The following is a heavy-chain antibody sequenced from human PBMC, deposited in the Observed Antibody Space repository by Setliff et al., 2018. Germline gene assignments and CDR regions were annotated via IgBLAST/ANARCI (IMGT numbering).Heavy chain of an antibody. CDR1: GLSYSTYW. CDR3: ARDGVSYGMDV. CDR2: ISGSGTTI. Sequence: GGSLRLSCTASGLSYSTYWLNWVRQAPGKGLEWVSYISGSGTTIFYADSVRGRFTISRDNAKNSLYLQMNSLRAEDTAVYYCARDGVSYGMDVWGQGTTVTVSS. V-gene: IGHV3-48*04. J-gene: IGHJ6*02.